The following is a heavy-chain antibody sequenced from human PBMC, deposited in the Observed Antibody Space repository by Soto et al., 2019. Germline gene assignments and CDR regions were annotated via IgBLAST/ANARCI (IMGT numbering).Heavy chain of an antibody. Sequence: PGGSLSLSCVASGFTFSSYAMILVRQAPGQRLEWVATFIGGRDTTWHADSVKGRFTISRDNAKNSMSLQMNSLRDEDTAVYYCAREGKTAFGDVLGPFDPWGQGTLVTVSS. D-gene: IGHD3-3*01. V-gene: IGHV3-23*01. J-gene: IGHJ5*02. CDR1: GFTFSSYA. CDR2: FIGGRDTT. CDR3: AREGKTAFGDVLGPFDP.